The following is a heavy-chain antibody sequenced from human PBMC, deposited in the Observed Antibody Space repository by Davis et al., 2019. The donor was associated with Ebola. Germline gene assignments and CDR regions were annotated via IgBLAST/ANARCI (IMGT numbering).Heavy chain of an antibody. CDR2: ISYDGSIE. V-gene: IGHV3-30*02. J-gene: IGHJ2*01. CDR1: GFTFSRHG. CDR3: AKTMGAGVNFWYFDV. Sequence: GGSLRLSCGASGFTFSRHGMLWVRQAPGRGLEWVAYISYDGSIEYDSDSVKGRFAISRDNSRNTLYLQMNNLRVEDTALYSCAKTMGAGVNFWYFDVWGRGTLVTVSS. D-gene: IGHD1-26*01.